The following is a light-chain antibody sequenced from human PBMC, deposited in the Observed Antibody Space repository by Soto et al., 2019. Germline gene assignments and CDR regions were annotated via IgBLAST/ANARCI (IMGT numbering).Light chain of an antibody. J-gene: IGKJ1*01. V-gene: IGKV3-20*01. CDR1: QSVSSSY. CDR2: GAS. Sequence: EIVLTQSPGTLSLSPGERATLPCRASQSVSSSYLAWYQQKPGQAPRLLIYGASSTATGIPDRFSGSGSGTDFTLTISRLEPEDFAVYYCQQYGSSPQTFGQGTKVEIK. CDR3: QQYGSSPQT.